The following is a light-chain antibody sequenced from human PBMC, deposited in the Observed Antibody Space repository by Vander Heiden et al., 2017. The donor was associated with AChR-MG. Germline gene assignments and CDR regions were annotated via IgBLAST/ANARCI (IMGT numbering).Light chain of an antibody. V-gene: IGKV1-5*03. CDR1: QSISSW. J-gene: IGKJ4*01. CDR2: KAS. Sequence: DIQMTPSLSTLSASLGARVTITCRASQSISSWLAWYQQKPGKAPKLLSYKASSLESGVPSRFSGSGSGTEFTLTISSLQPDDFATYYCQQDNSNPLTFGGGTKVEIK. CDR3: QQDNSNPLT.